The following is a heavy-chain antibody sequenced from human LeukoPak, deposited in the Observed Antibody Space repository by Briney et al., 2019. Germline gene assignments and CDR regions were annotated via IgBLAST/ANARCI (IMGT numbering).Heavy chain of an antibody. J-gene: IGHJ5*02. Sequence: ASVKVSCKASGGTFSSYAISWVRQAPGQGLEWMGWISAYNGNTNYAQKLQGRVTMTTDTSTSTAYMELRSLGSDDTAVYYCARDAPKLRYFDSGWFDPWGQGTLVTVSS. V-gene: IGHV1-18*01. D-gene: IGHD3-9*01. CDR1: GGTFSSYA. CDR3: ARDAPKLRYFDSGWFDP. CDR2: ISAYNGNT.